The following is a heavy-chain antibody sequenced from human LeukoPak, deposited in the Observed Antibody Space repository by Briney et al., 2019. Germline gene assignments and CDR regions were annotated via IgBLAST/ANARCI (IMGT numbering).Heavy chain of an antibody. CDR2: IYYSGST. V-gene: IGHV4-59*01. Sequence: PSETLSLTCTVSGGSISSYYWSWIRQPPGKGLEWIGYIYYSGSTNYNPSLKSRVTISVDTSKNQFSLKLSSVTAADTAVYYCARGCSGGSCYADFDYWGQGTLDTASS. CDR1: GGSISSYY. CDR3: ARGCSGGSCYADFDY. D-gene: IGHD2-15*01. J-gene: IGHJ4*02.